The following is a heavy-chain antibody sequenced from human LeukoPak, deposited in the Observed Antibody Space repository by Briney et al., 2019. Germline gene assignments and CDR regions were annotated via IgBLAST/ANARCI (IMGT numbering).Heavy chain of an antibody. V-gene: IGHV3-23*01. CDR2: ISGSGGST. Sequence: HPGGSLRLSCAASGFTFSSYAMSWVRQAPGKGLEWVSAISGSGGSTYYADSVKGRFTISRDNSKNTLYLQVNSLRAEDTAVYYCAKEVDDFWSGYYPFDYWGQGTLVTVSS. J-gene: IGHJ4*02. CDR1: GFTFSSYA. D-gene: IGHD3-3*01. CDR3: AKEVDDFWSGYYPFDY.